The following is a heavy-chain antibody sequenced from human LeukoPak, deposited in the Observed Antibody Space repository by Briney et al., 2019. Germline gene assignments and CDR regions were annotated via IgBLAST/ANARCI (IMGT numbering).Heavy chain of an antibody. CDR3: ARDLDYSNYLFDY. Sequence: GGSLRLSCAASGFTFSNYYMSWIRQAPGKGLEWVSYISSSGSTIYYANSVKGRFTISRDNAKNSLYLQMNSLRAEDTAVYYCARDLDYSNYLFDYWGQGTLVTVSS. J-gene: IGHJ4*02. CDR2: ISSSGSTI. V-gene: IGHV3-11*01. D-gene: IGHD4-11*01. CDR1: GFTFSNYY.